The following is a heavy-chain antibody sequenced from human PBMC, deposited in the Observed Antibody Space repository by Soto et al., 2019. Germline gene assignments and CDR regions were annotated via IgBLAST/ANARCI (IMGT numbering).Heavy chain of an antibody. CDR3: ARDNPTDCSGGSCSWWFDP. V-gene: IGHV4-4*07. Sequence: LSLTCTVSGGSISSYYWSWIRQPAGKGLEWIGRIYTSGSTNYNPPLKSRVTMSVDTSKNQFSLKLSSVTAADTAVYYCARDNPTDCSGGSCSWWFDPWGQGTLVTVS. CDR1: GGSISSYY. J-gene: IGHJ5*02. CDR2: IYTSGST. D-gene: IGHD2-15*01.